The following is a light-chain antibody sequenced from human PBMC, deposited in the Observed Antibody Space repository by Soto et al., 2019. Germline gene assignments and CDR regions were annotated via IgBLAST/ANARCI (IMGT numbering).Light chain of an antibody. V-gene: IGKV2-28*01. CDR3: MQALQTPRT. Sequence: DIVMTQSPLSLPVTPGEPASISCRSSQSLLHSNGYNYLDWYLQKPGQSTQLLIYLGSNRASGVTDRFSGSGSGTEFTLKISRVEAEDVGVYYCMQALQTPRTFGQGNTLEIK. J-gene: IGKJ2*01. CDR2: LGS. CDR1: QSLLHSNGYNY.